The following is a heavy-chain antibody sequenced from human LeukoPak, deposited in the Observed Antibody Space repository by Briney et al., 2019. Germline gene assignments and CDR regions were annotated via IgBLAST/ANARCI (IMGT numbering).Heavy chain of an antibody. V-gene: IGHV1-2*02. CDR1: GYTFTGYY. CDR3: ARNSMRVVVVPAAIGNY. J-gene: IGHJ4*02. CDR2: INPNSGGT. D-gene: IGHD2-2*02. Sequence: ASVKVSCKASGYTFTGYYMHWERQAPGQGLEWMGWINPNSGGTNDAQKFQGRVTMTRDTSISTAYMELSRLRSDDTAVYYCARNSMRVVVVPAAIGNYWGQGTLVTVSS.